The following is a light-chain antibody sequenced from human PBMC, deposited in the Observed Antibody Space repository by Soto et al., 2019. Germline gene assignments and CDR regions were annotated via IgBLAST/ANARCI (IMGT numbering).Light chain of an antibody. CDR2: RAS. J-gene: IGKJ4*01. Sequence: EIVMTQSPATLSVSPGDGATLSCRASQSVGSNLAWYQQKACQTPRLLMYRASTRPTGIRARFSSSGSWTEFTLTIIGLQSEDSAVYYCQQYNDWPLTFGGGTKGDIK. CDR1: QSVGSN. CDR3: QQYNDWPLT. V-gene: IGKV3D-15*01.